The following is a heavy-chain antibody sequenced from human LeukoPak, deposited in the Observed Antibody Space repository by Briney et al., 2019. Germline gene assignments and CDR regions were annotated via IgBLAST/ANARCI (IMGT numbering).Heavy chain of an antibody. CDR2: IIPIFGTA. J-gene: IGHJ4*02. Sequence: SVKVSCKASGGTFSSYAISWVRQAPGQGLEWMGGIIPIFGTANYAQKFQGRVTITADESTSTAYMELSSLRSEDTAVYYCVRQKTPHGNFDYWGQGTLVTVSS. V-gene: IGHV1-69*13. D-gene: IGHD1-1*01. CDR3: VRQKTPHGNFDY. CDR1: GGTFSSYA.